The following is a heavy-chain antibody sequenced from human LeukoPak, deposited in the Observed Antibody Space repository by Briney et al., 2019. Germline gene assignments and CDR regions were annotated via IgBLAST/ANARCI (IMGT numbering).Heavy chain of an antibody. CDR2: ISPTGSTT. Sequence: GGSLRLSCIASGFSFSGHWMHWARQLPGKGLVWVSRISPTGSTTSYADSVKGRFTVSRDNAKNTLYLQMNSLRAEDTAVYYCARDPLGTRPGFDYWGQGTLVTVSS. CDR3: ARDPLGTRPGFDY. CDR1: GFSFSGHW. D-gene: IGHD1-1*01. J-gene: IGHJ4*02. V-gene: IGHV3-74*01.